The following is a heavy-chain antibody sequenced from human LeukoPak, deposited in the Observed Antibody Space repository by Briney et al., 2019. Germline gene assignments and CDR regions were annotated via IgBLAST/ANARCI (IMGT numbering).Heavy chain of an antibody. J-gene: IGHJ4*02. CDR3: ARDPGDYYDSSAYLFDY. V-gene: IGHV1-69*04. Sequence: SVKVSCKASGGTFSSYAISWVRQAPGQGLEWMGRIIPILGIANYAQKFQGRVTITADKSTSTAYMELSRLRSDDTAVYYCARDPGDYYDSSAYLFDYWGQGTLVTVSS. CDR2: IIPILGIA. D-gene: IGHD3-22*01. CDR1: GGTFSSYA.